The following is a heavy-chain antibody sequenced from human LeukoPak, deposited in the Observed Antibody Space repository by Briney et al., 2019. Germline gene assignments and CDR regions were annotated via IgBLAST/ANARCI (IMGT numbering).Heavy chain of an antibody. CDR1: VYTFTSYY. D-gene: IGHD3-22*01. J-gene: IGHJ5*02. V-gene: IGHV1-46*01. CDR3: ARALPLYYYDSSGYIGWFDP. Sequence: GAAVTVSCKASVYTFTSYYMHWLRQAPRQGLEWLGIINPSGGSTSYAQKFQGRVTMTRDTSTSTVYMELSSLRSEDTAVYYCARALPLYYYDSSGYIGWFDPWGQGTLVTVSS. CDR2: INPSGGST.